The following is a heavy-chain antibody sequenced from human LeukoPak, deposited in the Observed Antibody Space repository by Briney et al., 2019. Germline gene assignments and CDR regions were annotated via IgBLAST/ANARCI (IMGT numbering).Heavy chain of an antibody. V-gene: IGHV3-30*04. CDR2: ISYDGSNK. Sequence: GGSLRLSCAASGFTFSSYAMHWVRQAPGKGLEWVAVISYDGSNKYYADSVKGRFTISRDNSKNTLYLQMNSLRAEDTAVYYCAKDIQLYSSSPNWFDPWGQGTLVTVSS. CDR3: AKDIQLYSSSPNWFDP. D-gene: IGHD6-13*01. CDR1: GFTFSSYA. J-gene: IGHJ5*02.